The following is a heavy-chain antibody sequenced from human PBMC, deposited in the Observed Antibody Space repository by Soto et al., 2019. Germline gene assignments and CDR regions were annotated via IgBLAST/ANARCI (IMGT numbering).Heavy chain of an antibody. D-gene: IGHD2-8*02. J-gene: IGHJ5*02. CDR1: GYAFRSYW. CDR2: IYPGDSDT. Sequence: GGSLKISCQVSGYAFRSYWIAGVRQMPGKGLEWMGIIYPGDSDTRYSPSFQGQVTISVDKSITTAYLQWSSLKASDTAMYYCARGYCAATICDPWFDPWGQGTLVTVSS. CDR3: ARGYCAATICDPWFDP. V-gene: IGHV5-51*01.